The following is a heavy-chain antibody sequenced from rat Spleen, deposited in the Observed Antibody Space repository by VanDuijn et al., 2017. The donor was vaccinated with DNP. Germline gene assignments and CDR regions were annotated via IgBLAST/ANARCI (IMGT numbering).Heavy chain of an antibody. Sequence: EVQLVESGGGLVQPGRSLKLSCAASGFTFSNYGMAWVRQAPTKGLEWVASITNSGGNTYYRDPVTGRFTISRDNAKSTLYLQMDSLRSEDTATYYCATHTFTPGITTPFAYWGQGTLVTVSS. V-gene: IGHV5S13*01. D-gene: IGHD1-4*01. CDR2: ITNSGGNT. CDR3: ATHTFTPGITTPFAY. CDR1: GFTFSNYG. J-gene: IGHJ3*01.